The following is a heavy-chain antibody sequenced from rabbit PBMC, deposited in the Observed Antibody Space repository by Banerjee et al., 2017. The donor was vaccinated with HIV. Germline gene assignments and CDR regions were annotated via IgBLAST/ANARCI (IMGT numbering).Heavy chain of an antibody. CDR1: GIDFSSSDW. V-gene: IGHV1S45*01. J-gene: IGHJ4*01. D-gene: IGHD1-1*01. Sequence: QQQLEESGGGLVKPGRTLTLTCTASGIDFSSSDWRCWVRQAPGKGLEWIACIYVGSSGAPYYASWAKGRFTISKTSSTTVTLQMTSLTAADTATYFCARVNATSRPFNLWGQGTLVTVS. CDR3: ARVNATSRPFNL. CDR2: IYVGSSGAP.